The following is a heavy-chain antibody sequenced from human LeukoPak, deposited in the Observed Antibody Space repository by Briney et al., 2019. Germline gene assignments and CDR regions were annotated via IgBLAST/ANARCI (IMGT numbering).Heavy chain of an antibody. CDR3: ARDNRVGFWSGTPINY. Sequence: ASVKVSCKASGYTFTSYGISWVRQAPGQGLERMGGISAYNGNTNYAQKLQGRVTMTTDTSTSTAYMELRSLRSDDTAVYYCARDNRVGFWSGTPINYWGQGTLVTVSS. J-gene: IGHJ4*02. CDR2: ISAYNGNT. V-gene: IGHV1-18*01. D-gene: IGHD3-3*01. CDR1: GYTFTSYG.